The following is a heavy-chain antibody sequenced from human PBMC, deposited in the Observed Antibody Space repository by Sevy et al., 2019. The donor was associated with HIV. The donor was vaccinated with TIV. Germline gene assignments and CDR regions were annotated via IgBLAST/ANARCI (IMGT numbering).Heavy chain of an antibody. J-gene: IGHJ4*02. V-gene: IGHV1-18*01. CDR3: VRDESFSLIVVDPDY. Sequence: ASVKVSCQASGYTFSNYGVTWVRQAHGQGLEWMGWISGYNGNTKYAQKFQDRVIMTTDTATSTAYMELRSLRSDDTAVYYCVRDESFSLIVVDPDYWGQGTLVTVSS. CDR1: GYTFSNYG. D-gene: IGHD3-22*01. CDR2: ISGYNGNT.